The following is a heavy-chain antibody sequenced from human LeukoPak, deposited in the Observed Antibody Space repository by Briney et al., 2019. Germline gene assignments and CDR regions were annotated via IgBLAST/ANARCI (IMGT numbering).Heavy chain of an antibody. CDR1: GGTYSSYA. Sequence: ASVKVSCKASGGTYSSYAISWVRQAPGQGLEWMGGIIPIFGTANYAQKFQGRVTITADESTSTAYMELSSLRSEDTAVYYCCTGYCSGGSCSFDYWGQGTLVTVSS. V-gene: IGHV1-69*13. CDR2: IIPIFGTA. D-gene: IGHD2-15*01. CDR3: CTGYCSGGSCSFDY. J-gene: IGHJ4*02.